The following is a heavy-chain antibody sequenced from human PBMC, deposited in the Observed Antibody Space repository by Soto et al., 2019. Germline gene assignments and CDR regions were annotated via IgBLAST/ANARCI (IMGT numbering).Heavy chain of an antibody. D-gene: IGHD2-15*01. CDR3: ASDRSGGRRGASYCYYGMDV. Sequence: QVQLVESGGGVVQPGRSLRLSCAASGFTFSSYAMHWVRQAPGKGLEWVAVISYDGSNKYYADSVKGRFTISRDNSKNPLDLQTNNLRAEDPAVYYCASDRSGGRRGASYCYYGMDVWGQGTTVTVSS. J-gene: IGHJ6*02. V-gene: IGHV3-30-3*01. CDR1: GFTFSSYA. CDR2: ISYDGSNK.